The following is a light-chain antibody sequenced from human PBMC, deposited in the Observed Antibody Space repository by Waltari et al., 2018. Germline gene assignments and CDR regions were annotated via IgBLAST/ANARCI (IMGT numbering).Light chain of an antibody. CDR2: AAS. CDR3: QKYNSAPLT. V-gene: IGKV1-27*01. J-gene: IGKJ4*01. Sequence: DIKMTQSQSSLSAFVRDRVTITCRASQAISNYLAWYQQKPGKVPKLLIYAASILQSGVPSRFSGTGSGTGFSITISSLQPEDVATYYCQKYNSAPLTFGGGTKVEIK. CDR1: QAISNY.